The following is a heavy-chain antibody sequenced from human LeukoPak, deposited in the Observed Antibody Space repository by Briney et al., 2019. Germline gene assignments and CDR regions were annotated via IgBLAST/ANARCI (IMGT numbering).Heavy chain of an antibody. V-gene: IGHV3-53*01. D-gene: IGHD3-16*01. CDR3: SRDGSYGYGAMEV. Sequence: GGSLRLSCAASGFTVSSNYMSWVRQAPGKGLEWVSVIYSSGSTYYEDSVKGRITISRDNSKKTLYFQKNSLRGEDTAVYYSSRDGSYGYGAMEVWGKGTTVTVSS. CDR1: GFTVSSNY. CDR2: IYSSGST. J-gene: IGHJ6*03.